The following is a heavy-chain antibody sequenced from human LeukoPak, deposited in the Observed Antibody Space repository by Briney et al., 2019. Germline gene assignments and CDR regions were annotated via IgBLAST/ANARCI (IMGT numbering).Heavy chain of an antibody. J-gene: IGHJ6*02. CDR2: ISAYNGNT. D-gene: IGHD1-26*01. V-gene: IGHV1-18*01. Sequence: VASVKVSFKASGYTFTSYGISWVRQAPGQGLEWMGWISAYNGNTNYAQKLQGRVTMTTDTSTSTAYMELRSLRSDDTAVYYCARDWDETYYYYGMDVWGQGTTVTVSS. CDR3: ARDWDETYYYYGMDV. CDR1: GYTFTSYG.